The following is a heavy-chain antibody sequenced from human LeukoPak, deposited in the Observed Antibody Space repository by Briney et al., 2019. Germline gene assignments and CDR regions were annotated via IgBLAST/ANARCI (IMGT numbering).Heavy chain of an antibody. J-gene: IGHJ6*02. V-gene: IGHV1-2*06. D-gene: IGHD6-13*01. CDR1: GYTFTRYY. Sequence: GASVKVSCKASGYTFTRYYMHSVRQAPGQGLEWMGRINPNSGGTNYAQKFQGRVTMTRDTSLSTAYMELSRLRSDDTAVYYCARELVGRHAYYYYYYGMDVWGQGTTVTVSS. CDR2: INPNSGGT. CDR3: ARELVGRHAYYYYYYGMDV.